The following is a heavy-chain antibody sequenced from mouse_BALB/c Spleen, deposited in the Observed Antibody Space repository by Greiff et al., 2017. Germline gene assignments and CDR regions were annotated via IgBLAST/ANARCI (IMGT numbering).Heavy chain of an antibody. CDR3: ARSSYYRYDGYAMDY. CDR1: GYSITSDYA. CDR2: ISYSGST. V-gene: IGHV3-2*02. Sequence: EVQLQESGPGLVKPSQSLSLTCTVTGYSITSDYAWNWIRQFPGNKLEWMGYISYSGSTSYNPSLKSRISITRDTSKNQFFLQLNSVTTEDTATYYCARSSYYRYDGYAMDYWGQGTSVTVSS. J-gene: IGHJ4*01. D-gene: IGHD2-14*01.